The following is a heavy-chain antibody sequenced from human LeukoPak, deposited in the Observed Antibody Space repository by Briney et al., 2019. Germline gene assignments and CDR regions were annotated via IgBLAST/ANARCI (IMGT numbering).Heavy chain of an antibody. CDR1: GFTFSDHY. D-gene: IGHD3-3*01. Sequence: PGGSLRLSCAASGFTFSDHYMDWVRQAPGKGLEWVGRVRKKTNKYSTEYAASVKGRFTISRDDSKNSVYLQMNSLKTEDAAVYHCVPALEKLLVSAYWGQGTLVTVSS. J-gene: IGHJ1*01. CDR3: VPALEKLLVSAY. CDR2: VRKKTNKYST. V-gene: IGHV3-72*01.